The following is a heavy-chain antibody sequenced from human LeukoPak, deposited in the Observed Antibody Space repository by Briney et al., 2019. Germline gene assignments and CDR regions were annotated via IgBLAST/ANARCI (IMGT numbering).Heavy chain of an antibody. CDR3: AKDRYYDSSGYYFEQYFDY. J-gene: IGHJ4*02. Sequence: GGSLRLSCAASGFTFSSYGMHWVRQAPGKGLEWVSAISGSGGSTYYADSVKGRFTISRDNSKNTLYLQMNSLRAEDTAVYYCAKDRYYDSSGYYFEQYFDYWGQGTLVTVSS. V-gene: IGHV3-23*01. D-gene: IGHD3-22*01. CDR1: GFTFSSYG. CDR2: ISGSGGST.